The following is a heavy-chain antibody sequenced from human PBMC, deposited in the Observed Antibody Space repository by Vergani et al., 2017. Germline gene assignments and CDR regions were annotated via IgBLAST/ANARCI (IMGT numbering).Heavy chain of an antibody. Sequence: QVQLVQSGAEVKKPGASVKVSCKASGYTFTSYYMHWVRQAPGQGLEWMGIINPSGGSTSYAQKFQGRVTMTRDTSTSTVYMELSSLRSEDTAVYYCARENDDYGDYGGSVYWGQGTLVTVSS. CDR1: GYTFTSYY. D-gene: IGHD4-17*01. CDR3: ARENDDYGDYGGSVY. V-gene: IGHV1-46*01. CDR2: INPSGGST. J-gene: IGHJ4*02.